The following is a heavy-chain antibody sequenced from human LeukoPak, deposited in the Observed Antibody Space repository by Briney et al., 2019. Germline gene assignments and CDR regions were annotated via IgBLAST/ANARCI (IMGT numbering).Heavy chain of an antibody. V-gene: IGHV3-48*03. CDR2: ISTSGSTK. D-gene: IGHD2-2*01. CDR1: GFSLSSYE. CDR3: ARRYCSSTSCTLDY. J-gene: IGHJ4*02. Sequence: GGSLRLSCAASGFSLSSYEVNWVRQAPGEGLEWVSYISTSGSTKYYGDSVKGRFTISRDNAENSLYLQMNSLRAEDTAVYYCARRYCSSTSCTLDYWGQGTLVTVSS.